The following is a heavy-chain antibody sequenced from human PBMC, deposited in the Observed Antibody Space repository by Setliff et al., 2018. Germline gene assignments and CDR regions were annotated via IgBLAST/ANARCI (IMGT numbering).Heavy chain of an antibody. J-gene: IGHJ3*02. CDR1: GGSISSATSY. Sequence: SETLSLTCIVSGGSISSATSYWNWIRQPAGKELEWIGRIYAIRSTNYNPSLKSRVTISVDTSKNQFSLILRSVTAADTAVYYCARGRMRGSCSGPSCTYDPFDIWGQGTPVTVSS. CDR2: IYAIRST. V-gene: IGHV4-61*02. CDR3: ARGRMRGSCSGPSCTYDPFDI. D-gene: IGHD2-2*01.